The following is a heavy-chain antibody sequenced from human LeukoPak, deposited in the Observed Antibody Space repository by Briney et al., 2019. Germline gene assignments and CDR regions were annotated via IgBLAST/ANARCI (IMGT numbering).Heavy chain of an antibody. CDR2: IYYSGST. V-gene: IGHV4-39*01. D-gene: IGHD3-22*01. CDR3: ARQRNYYDSSGYYYAIDY. CDR1: GGSISSSSYY. J-gene: IGHJ4*02. Sequence: SETLSLTCTVSGGSISSSSYYWGWIRQPPGKGLEWIGSIYYSGSTYYNPSLKSRVTISVDTSKNQFSLKLSSVTAADTAVYYCARQRNYYDSSGYYYAIDYWGQGTLVTVSS.